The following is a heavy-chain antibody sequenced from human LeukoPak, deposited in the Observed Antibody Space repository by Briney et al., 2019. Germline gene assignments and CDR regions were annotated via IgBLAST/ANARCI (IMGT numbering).Heavy chain of an antibody. V-gene: IGHV3-48*03. CDR2: ISSSGSNI. J-gene: IGHJ4*02. CDR3: ARGAFRGVGSSNNYLAY. D-gene: IGHD2-2*01. CDR1: GLAFSNYE. Sequence: PGGSLRLXCTASGLAFSNYEMNWVRQAPGEGLEWVSYISSSGSNIYYADSVKGRFTISRDNAKNSLYLQMNNLRAEDTAVYYCARGAFRGVGSSNNYLAYWGQGTLVTVSS.